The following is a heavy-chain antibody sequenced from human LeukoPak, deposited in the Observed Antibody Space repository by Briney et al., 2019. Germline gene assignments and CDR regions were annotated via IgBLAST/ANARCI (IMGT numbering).Heavy chain of an antibody. CDR2: IYSGGST. J-gene: IGHJ4*02. D-gene: IGHD3-3*01. V-gene: IGHV3-66*02. CDR3: ARYHYDFWSGYFDY. CDR1: GFTVSSNY. Sequence: GGSLRLSCAASGFTVSSNYMSWVRQAPGKGLEGVSVIYSGGSTYYADSVKGRFTISRDNSKNTLYLQMNSLRAEDTAVYYCARYHYDFWSGYFDYWGQGTLVTVSS.